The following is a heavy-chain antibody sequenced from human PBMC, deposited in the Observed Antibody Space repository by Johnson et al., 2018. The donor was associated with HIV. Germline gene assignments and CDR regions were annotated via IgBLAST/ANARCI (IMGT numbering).Heavy chain of an antibody. J-gene: IGHJ3*01. Sequence: VQLVESGGGVVRPGGSLRLSCAASGFTFDDYGMSWVRQAPGKGLEWISIIYSGGTSYYADSVKGRFTISRDNSNNTLYLQMNSLRTEDTAVYYCARDRRVAAITYAFDFWGQGTIVTVSS. CDR1: GFTFDDYG. CDR3: ARDRRVAAITYAFDF. CDR2: IIYSGGTS. D-gene: IGHD6-13*01. V-gene: IGHV3-20*04.